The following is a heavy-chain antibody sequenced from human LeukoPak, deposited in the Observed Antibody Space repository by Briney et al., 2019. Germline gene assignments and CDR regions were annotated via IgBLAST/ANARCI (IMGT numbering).Heavy chain of an antibody. Sequence: GASVKVSCKASGGTFSSYAISWVRQAPGQGLEWMGGIIPIFGTANYAQKFQGRVTITADESTSTAYMELSSLRSEDTAVYYCAREGHGPFWLDPWGQGTLVTVSS. CDR2: IIPIFGTA. D-gene: IGHD5-24*01. J-gene: IGHJ5*02. V-gene: IGHV1-69*13. CDR3: AREGHGPFWLDP. CDR1: GGTFSSYA.